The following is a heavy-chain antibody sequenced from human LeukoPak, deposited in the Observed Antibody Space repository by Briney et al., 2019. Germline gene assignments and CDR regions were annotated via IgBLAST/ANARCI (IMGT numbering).Heavy chain of an antibody. Sequence: GGSLRLSCAASGFTFSNYAMSWVRQAPGKGLEWVSVIYSGGSTYYADSVKGRFTISRDNSKNTLYLQMNSLRAEDTAVYYCARYDYGDYYYYGMDVWGQGTTVTVSS. CDR2: IYSGGST. V-gene: IGHV3-53*01. CDR3: ARYDYGDYYYYGMDV. J-gene: IGHJ6*02. CDR1: GFTFSNYA. D-gene: IGHD4-17*01.